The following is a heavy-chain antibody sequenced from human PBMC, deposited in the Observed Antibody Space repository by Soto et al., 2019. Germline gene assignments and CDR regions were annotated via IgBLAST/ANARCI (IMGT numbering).Heavy chain of an antibody. CDR3: LIGIKVYDYIWGSYRYYFDY. CDR1: GGSISSGGYY. CDR2: IYYSGST. Sequence: SETLSLTCTVSGGSISSGGYYWSWIRQHPGKGLEWIGYIYYSGSTYYNPSLKSRVTISVDTSKNQFSLKLSSVTAADTAVYYCLIGIKVYDYIWGSYRYYFDYWGQGTLVTVSS. J-gene: IGHJ4*02. V-gene: IGHV4-31*03. D-gene: IGHD3-16*02.